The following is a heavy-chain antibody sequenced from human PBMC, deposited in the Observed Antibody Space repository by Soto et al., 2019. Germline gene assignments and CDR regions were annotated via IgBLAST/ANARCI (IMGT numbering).Heavy chain of an antibody. CDR1: GFTFSSYA. V-gene: IGHV3-30-3*01. CDR3: AGEWEGGTTMIGVGR. Sequence: QVQLVESGGGVVQPGRSLRLSCAASGFTFSSYAMHWVRQAPGKGLEWVAVISYDGSNKYYADSVKGRFTISRDNSKNTPYLQMNSLRAEGTAVYYCAGEWEGGTTMIGVGRWGQGTLVTVSS. D-gene: IGHD3-22*01. J-gene: IGHJ4*02. CDR2: ISYDGSNK.